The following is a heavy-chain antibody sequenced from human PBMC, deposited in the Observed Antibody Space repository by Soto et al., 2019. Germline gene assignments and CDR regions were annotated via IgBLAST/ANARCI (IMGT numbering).Heavy chain of an antibody. CDR3: ARLEIGPGEHWYFDL. J-gene: IGHJ2*01. CDR1: GGSISSYY. D-gene: IGHD3-10*01. Sequence: QVQLQESGPGLVKPSETLSLTCTVSGGSISSYYWSWIRQPPGKGLEWIGYIYYSGSTNYNPSLKGRVTISVDTSTTQFSLKLSSVTAADTAVYYCARLEIGPGEHWYFDLWGRGTLVTVSS. CDR2: IYYSGST. V-gene: IGHV4-59*08.